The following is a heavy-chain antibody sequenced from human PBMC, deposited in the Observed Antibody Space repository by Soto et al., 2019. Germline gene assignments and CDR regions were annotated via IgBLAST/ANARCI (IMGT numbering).Heavy chain of an antibody. CDR1: GYSISSGYY. V-gene: IGHV4-38-2*01. J-gene: IGHJ5*02. Sequence: LTCAVSGYSISSGYYWGWIRQPPGKGLQWIGNMYHSGNTYYNPSLKSRVTISVDTSKNQFSLKLRSVTAADEAVYYCARGNVANYFEPWGQGTLVTVSS. CDR3: ARGNVANYFEP. D-gene: IGHD1-7*01. CDR2: MYHSGNT.